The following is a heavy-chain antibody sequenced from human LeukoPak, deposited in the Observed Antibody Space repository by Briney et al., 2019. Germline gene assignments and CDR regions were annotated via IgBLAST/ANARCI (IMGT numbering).Heavy chain of an antibody. V-gene: IGHV3-64*05. CDR3: VKDPHSSGRYYFDY. CDR2: ISSNGGRT. D-gene: IGHD6-19*01. J-gene: IGHJ4*02. Sequence: PGRSLRLSCSVSGFTFSNYAMHWVRQAPGKGLEYVSGISSNGGRTYYADSVKGRFTISRDNSKNTMYVQMSTLRVEDTAVYYCVKDPHSSGRYYFDYWGQGTLVTVSS. CDR1: GFTFSNYA.